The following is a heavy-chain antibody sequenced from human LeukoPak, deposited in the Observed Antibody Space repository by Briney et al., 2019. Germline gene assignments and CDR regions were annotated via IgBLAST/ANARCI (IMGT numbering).Heavy chain of an antibody. V-gene: IGHV3-74*01. J-gene: IGHJ4*02. CDR3: ARETWGGLDY. Sequence: PGGSLRLSCAASGFTFGNYWMHWVRQAPGEGLMWLSRINSDGSTTSYAGSVKGRFTISRDNAKNTLYLQLNTLRAEDTAVYYCARETWGGLDYWGQGTLVSVSS. CDR1: GFTFGNYW. CDR2: INSDGSTT. D-gene: IGHD3-16*01.